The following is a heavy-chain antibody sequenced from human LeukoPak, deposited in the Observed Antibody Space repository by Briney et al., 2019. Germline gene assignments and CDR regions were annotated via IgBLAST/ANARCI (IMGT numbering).Heavy chain of an antibody. CDR1: GFTFSSYS. D-gene: IGHD6-19*01. CDR3: ARVDSSGWYGDY. J-gene: IGHJ4*02. Sequence: GGSLRLSCAASGFTFSSYSMNWVRQAPGKGLEWVSSISSSSYIYYADSVKGRFTISRDNAKNSLYLQMNSLRAEDTAVYYCARVDSSGWYGDYWGQGTLVTVSS. CDR2: ISSSSYI. V-gene: IGHV3-21*01.